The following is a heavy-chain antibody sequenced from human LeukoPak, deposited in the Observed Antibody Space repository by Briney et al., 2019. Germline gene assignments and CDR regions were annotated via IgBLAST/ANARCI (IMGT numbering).Heavy chain of an antibody. Sequence: PGGSLRLSCAASGFTFSSYEMNWVRQAPGKGLEWVSYISSSGSTIDYADSVKGRFTISRDNAKNSLYLQMNSLRAEDTAVYYCARDGGGITMIVVVTPVPTYFDYWGQGTLVPVSS. D-gene: IGHD3-22*01. V-gene: IGHV3-48*03. CDR2: ISSSGSTI. J-gene: IGHJ4*02. CDR1: GFTFSSYE. CDR3: ARDGGGITMIVVVTPVPTYFDY.